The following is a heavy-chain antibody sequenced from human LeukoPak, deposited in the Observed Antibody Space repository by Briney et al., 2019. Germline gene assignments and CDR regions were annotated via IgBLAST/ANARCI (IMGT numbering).Heavy chain of an antibody. J-gene: IGHJ4*02. Sequence: PGGSLRLSCAASGFTFSSYSMTWVRQAPGKGLEWVSSISSSSSYIYYADSVKGRFTISRDNAKNSLYLQMNSLRAEDTAVYYCASCIGQLGRECYFDYWGQGTLVTVSS. CDR3: ASCIGQLGRECYFDY. CDR2: ISSSSSYI. CDR1: GFTFSSYS. D-gene: IGHD6-13*01. V-gene: IGHV3-21*01.